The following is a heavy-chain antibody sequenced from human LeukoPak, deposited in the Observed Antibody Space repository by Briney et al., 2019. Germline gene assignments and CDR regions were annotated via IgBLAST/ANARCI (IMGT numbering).Heavy chain of an antibody. D-gene: IGHD2-21*02. CDR3: ARVAYCGGDCYLSSPNWFDP. Sequence: SETLSLTCTVSGGSISSYYWSWIRQPPGKGLEWIGYIYYSGSTNYNPSLKSRVTISVDTSKNQFSLKLSSVTAAGTAVYYCARVAYCGGDCYLSSPNWFDPWGQGTLVTVSS. J-gene: IGHJ5*02. CDR2: IYYSGST. CDR1: GGSISSYY. V-gene: IGHV4-59*12.